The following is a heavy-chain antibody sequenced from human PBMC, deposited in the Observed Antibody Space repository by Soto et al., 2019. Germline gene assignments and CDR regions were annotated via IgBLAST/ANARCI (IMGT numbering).Heavy chain of an antibody. D-gene: IGHD3-22*01. CDR2: ISDDGSNK. V-gene: IGHV3-30-3*01. CDR3: ARDHPDSSGIYAGPGSRAFNV. Sequence: GGSLRLSCAVSGFAFNSHAMHWVRQAPGKGLEWVAFISDDGSNKNYADSVKGRLTISRDDSKNTVYLQMNSLRAEDTAIYYCARDHPDSSGIYAGPGSRAFNVWGQGTMVTVSS. J-gene: IGHJ3*01. CDR1: GFAFNSHA.